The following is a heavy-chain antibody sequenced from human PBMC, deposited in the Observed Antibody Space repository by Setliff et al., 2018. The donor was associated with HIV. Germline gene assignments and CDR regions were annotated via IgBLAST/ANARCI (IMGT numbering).Heavy chain of an antibody. J-gene: IGHJ4*02. CDR2: IIPIFGTA. Sequence: EASVKVSCKASGGTFSSYAISWVRQAPGQGLEWMGGIIPIFGTANYAQKFQGRVTVTADESTSTAYMELSSLRSEDTAVYYCARFNWGNYFDYWGQGTLVTVSS. V-gene: IGHV1-69*13. CDR3: ARFNWGNYFDY. CDR1: GGTFSSYA. D-gene: IGHD7-27*01.